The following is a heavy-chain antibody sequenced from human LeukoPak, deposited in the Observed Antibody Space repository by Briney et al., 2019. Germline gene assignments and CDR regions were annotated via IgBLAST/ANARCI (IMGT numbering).Heavy chain of an antibody. V-gene: IGHV1-8*01. CDR3: ARGDPSCTSASCYNF. J-gene: IGHJ4*01. CDR1: GYTFTSYD. D-gene: IGHD2-2*02. Sequence: ASVKVSCKASGYTFTSYDINWVRQATGQGLEWMGWMNPNSGNTGYAQKFQGRVTMTRNTSISTAYMELSSLRSEDTAIYYCARGDPSCTSASCYNFWGQGTLVTVSS. CDR2: MNPNSGNT.